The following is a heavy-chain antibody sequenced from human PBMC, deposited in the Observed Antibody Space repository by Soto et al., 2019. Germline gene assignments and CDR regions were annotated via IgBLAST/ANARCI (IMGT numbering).Heavy chain of an antibody. CDR3: ARDYLRGQFDY. V-gene: IGHV3-33*01. J-gene: IGHJ4*02. CDR2: IWYDGSNK. CDR1: GFTFSSYG. Sequence: QVQLVESGGGVVQPGRSLRLSCAASGFTFSSYGMHWVRQAPGKGLEWVAVIWYDGSNKYYADSVKGRFTISRDNSKNTLYLQMNSLRAEDTAVYYCARDYLRGQFDYWGQGTLVTVSS.